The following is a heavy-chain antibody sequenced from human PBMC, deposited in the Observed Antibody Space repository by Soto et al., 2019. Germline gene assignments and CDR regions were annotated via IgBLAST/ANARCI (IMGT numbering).Heavy chain of an antibody. CDR3: ARVRVVATIHYYYYYMDV. J-gene: IGHJ6*03. CDR2: TYYRSKWYN. Sequence: QSQTLSLTCAISGDSVSSNSAAWNWIRQSPSRGLEWLGRTYYRSKWYNDYAVSVKSRITINPDTSKNQFSLQLNSVTPEDTAVYYCARVRVVATIHYYYYYMDVWGKGTTVTVSS. CDR1: GDSVSSNSAA. V-gene: IGHV6-1*01. D-gene: IGHD5-12*01.